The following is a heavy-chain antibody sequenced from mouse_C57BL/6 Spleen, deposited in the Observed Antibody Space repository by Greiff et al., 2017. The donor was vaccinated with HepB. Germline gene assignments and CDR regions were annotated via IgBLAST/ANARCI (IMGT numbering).Heavy chain of an antibody. D-gene: IGHD1-1*01. CDR1: GYTFTSYG. CDR2: IYPRSGNT. J-gene: IGHJ1*03. Sequence: QVQLKQSGAELARPGASVKLSCKASGYTFTSYGISWVKQRTGQGLEWIGEIYPRSGNTYYNEKFKGKATLTADKSSSTAYMELRSLTSEDSAVYFCAREDYGSSYGYWYFDVWGTGTTVTVSS. CDR3: AREDYGSSYGYWYFDV. V-gene: IGHV1-81*01.